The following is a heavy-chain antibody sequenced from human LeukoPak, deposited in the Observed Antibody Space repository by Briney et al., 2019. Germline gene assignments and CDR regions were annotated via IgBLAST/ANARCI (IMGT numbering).Heavy chain of an antibody. V-gene: IGHV4-38-2*02. J-gene: IGHJ4*02. D-gene: IGHD1-26*01. CDR2: VYHSGST. CDR3: TRDRQELFDY. Sequence: SETLSLTCGVSGYSISSGYYWGWIRQPPGKGLEWIGSVYHSGSTYYNPSLKSRVTMSVDTSKNQFSLKLSSVTAADTAVYYCTRDRQELFDYWGQGTLVTVSS. CDR1: GYSISSGYY.